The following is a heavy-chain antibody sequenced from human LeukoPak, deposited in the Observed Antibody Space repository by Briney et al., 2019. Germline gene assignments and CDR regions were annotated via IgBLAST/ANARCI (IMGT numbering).Heavy chain of an antibody. CDR1: GGSLSGYY. CDR3: ARQGSGSSYYYYTFPY. J-gene: IGHJ4*02. D-gene: IGHD1-26*01. V-gene: IGHV4-34*01. CDR2: INHSGNT. Sequence: SETLSLTCAVYGGSLSGYYWSWIRQPPGKGLEWIGEINHSGNTNYNPSLKSRVTMSVDTSMNHFYLKLSSVTAADTAVYYCARQGSGSSYYYYTFPYWGQGTLVTVSS.